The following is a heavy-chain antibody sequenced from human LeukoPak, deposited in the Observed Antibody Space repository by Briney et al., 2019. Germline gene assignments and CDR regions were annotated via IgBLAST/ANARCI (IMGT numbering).Heavy chain of an antibody. CDR2: ISSSSSYI. V-gene: IGHV3-21*01. D-gene: IGHD4-17*01. Sequence: GGSLRLSCAASGFTFSGYSMNWVRQAPGKGLEWVAAISSSSSYIYYADSVKGRFTISRDNAKNSLYLQMNSLRAEDTAVYYCARATYGDPPDYWGQGTLVTVSS. J-gene: IGHJ4*02. CDR3: ARATYGDPPDY. CDR1: GFTFSGYS.